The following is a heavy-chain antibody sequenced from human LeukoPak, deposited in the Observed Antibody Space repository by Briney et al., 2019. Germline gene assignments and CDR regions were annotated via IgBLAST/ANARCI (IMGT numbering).Heavy chain of an antibody. V-gene: IGHV3-66*01. D-gene: IGHD2-21*01. CDR2: IYSGGTT. CDR3: ARVRRGYCYEPFDY. J-gene: IGHJ4*02. Sequence: GGSLRLSCAASGFTFSSNYMNWVRQAPGKGLEWVSVIYSGGTTYYAGSVKGRFTISSDNAKNSLSLQMNSLRAEDTAVYYCARVRRGYCYEPFDYWGQGTLVTVSS. CDR1: GFTFSSNY.